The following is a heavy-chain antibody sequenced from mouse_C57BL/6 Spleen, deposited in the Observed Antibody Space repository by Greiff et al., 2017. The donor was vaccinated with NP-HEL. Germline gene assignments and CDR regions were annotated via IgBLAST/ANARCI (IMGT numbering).Heavy chain of an antibody. J-gene: IGHJ3*01. CDR2: ISDGGSYT. CDR3: ARDGACWFAY. CDR1: GFTFSSYA. Sequence: EVHLVESGGGLVKPGGSLKLSCAASGFTFSSYAMSWVRQTPEKRLEWVATISDGGSYTYYPDNVKGRFTISRDNAKNNLYLQMSHRKSEDTAMYYCARDGACWFAYWGQGTLVTVSA. V-gene: IGHV5-4*01.